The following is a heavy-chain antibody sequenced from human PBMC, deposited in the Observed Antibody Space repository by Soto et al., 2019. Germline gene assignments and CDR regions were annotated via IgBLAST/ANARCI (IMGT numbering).Heavy chain of an antibody. Sequence: QLQLQESGPGLVKPSETLSLTCTVSGGSISSSSYFWGWIRQPPGKWLEWIGSIYYSWCTYYNPSLTCRVTIAVDTSKNQFSQKLSSVTAEDTAVSYCESNDWNGVDYWGQGTLGTVSS. CDR1: GGSISSSSYF. CDR3: ESNDWNGVDY. V-gene: IGHV4-39*01. J-gene: IGHJ4*02. D-gene: IGHD1-1*01. CDR2: IYYSWCT.